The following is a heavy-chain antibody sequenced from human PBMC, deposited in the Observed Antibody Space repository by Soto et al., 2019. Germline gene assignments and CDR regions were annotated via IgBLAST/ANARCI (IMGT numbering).Heavy chain of an antibody. CDR2: IHSSGTTI. Sequence: GSLRLSCAASGFTFIRYEMNWVSHAPGKGLEWISYIHSSGTTIYYADSVKGRFTISRDNAKNSLCLQMNSLSAEDTAVYYCATRSGGGGALDFWGQGTMVTVSS. CDR3: ATRSGGGGALDF. J-gene: IGHJ3*01. V-gene: IGHV3-48*03. CDR1: GFTFIRYE. D-gene: IGHD3-10*01.